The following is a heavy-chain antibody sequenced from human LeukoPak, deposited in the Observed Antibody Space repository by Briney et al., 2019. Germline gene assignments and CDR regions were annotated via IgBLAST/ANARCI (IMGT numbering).Heavy chain of an antibody. V-gene: IGHV1-2*02. J-gene: IGHJ4*02. CDR3: AREEYCSGGSCYSTIDY. D-gene: IGHD2-15*01. CDR2: INPNSGGT. CDR1: GYTFTGYY. Sequence: ASVKVSCKASGYTFTGYYMHWVRQAPGQGLEWMGWINPNSGGTNYAQKFQGRVTMTRDTSISTAYMGLSRLRSDDTAVYYCAREEYCSGGSCYSTIDYWGQGTLVTVSS.